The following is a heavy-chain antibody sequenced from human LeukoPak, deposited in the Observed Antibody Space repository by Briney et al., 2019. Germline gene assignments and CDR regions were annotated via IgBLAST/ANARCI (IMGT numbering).Heavy chain of an antibody. CDR1: GGSFSGYY. J-gene: IGHJ4*02. CDR3: ARGGQHCSSTSCLDY. Sequence: PSETLSLTCAVYGGSFSGYYWSWIRQPPGKGLEWIGEINHSGSTNYNPSLKSRVTISVDTSKNQFSLKLSSVTAADTAVYYCARGGQHCSSTSCLDYWGQGTLVTVSS. D-gene: IGHD2-2*01. V-gene: IGHV4-34*01. CDR2: INHSGST.